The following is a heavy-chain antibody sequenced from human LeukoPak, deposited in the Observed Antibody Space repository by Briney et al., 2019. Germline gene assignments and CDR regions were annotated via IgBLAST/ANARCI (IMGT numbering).Heavy chain of an antibody. Sequence: ASVKVSCKASGYTFTGYYMHWVRQAPGQGLEWMGWINPNSGGTNYAQKFQGRVTMTRDTSISTAYMELSRLRSDDTAVYYCASLDYYDTFVAFDIWGQGTMATVSS. CDR1: GYTFTGYY. CDR3: ASLDYYDTFVAFDI. D-gene: IGHD3-22*01. J-gene: IGHJ3*02. CDR2: INPNSGGT. V-gene: IGHV1-2*02.